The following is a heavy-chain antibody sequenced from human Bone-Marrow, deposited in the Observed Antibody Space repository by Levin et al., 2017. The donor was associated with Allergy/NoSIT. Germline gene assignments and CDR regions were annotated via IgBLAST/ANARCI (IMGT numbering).Heavy chain of an antibody. Sequence: GGSLRLSCAASGFTFDDYAMHWVRQAPGKGLEWVSGISWNSGSIGYADSVKGRFTISRDNAKNSLYLQMNSLRAEDTALYYCAKAGFFGQWLAQYYFDYWGQGTLVTVSS. CDR1: GFTFDDYA. CDR2: ISWNSGSI. D-gene: IGHD6-19*01. V-gene: IGHV3-9*01. CDR3: AKAGFFGQWLAQYYFDY. J-gene: IGHJ4*02.